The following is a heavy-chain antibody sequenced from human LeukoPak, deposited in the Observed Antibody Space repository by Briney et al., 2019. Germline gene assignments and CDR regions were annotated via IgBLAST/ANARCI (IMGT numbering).Heavy chain of an antibody. CDR1: GFTFSSYA. CDR3: AKVIVVVVAAFDY. D-gene: IGHD2-15*01. J-gene: IGHJ4*02. CDR2: ISVTGDIT. V-gene: IGHV3-23*01. Sequence: GGSLRLSCAASGFTFSSYAMSWLRQTPQKGLEWVSGISVTGDITYYADSVKGRFTISRDNSKNTLYLQMNSLRAEDTAVYYCAKVIVVVVAAFDYWGQGTLVTVSS.